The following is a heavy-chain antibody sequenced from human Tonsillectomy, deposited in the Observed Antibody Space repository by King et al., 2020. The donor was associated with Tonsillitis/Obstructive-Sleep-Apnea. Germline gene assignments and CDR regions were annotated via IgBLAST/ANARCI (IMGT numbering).Heavy chain of an antibody. Sequence: QLQESGPGLVKPSETLSLTCTVSGGSISSYYWSWIRQPPRKGLEWIGYIYYSGSTNYNPSLKSRVTISVDTSKTQFSLKLSSVTAADTAVYYCAREGYCTNGVCYGGGVDYYYYMDVWGKGTTVTVSS. CDR1: GGSISSYY. V-gene: IGHV4-59*01. D-gene: IGHD2-8*01. J-gene: IGHJ6*03. CDR2: IYYSGST. CDR3: AREGYCTNGVCYGGGVDYYYYMDV.